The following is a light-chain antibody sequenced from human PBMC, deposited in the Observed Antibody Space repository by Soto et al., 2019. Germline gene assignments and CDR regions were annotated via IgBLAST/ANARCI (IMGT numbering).Light chain of an antibody. CDR1: SSDVGGFNF. CDR2: DVS. Sequence: QSALTQPASVSGSPGQSITISCTGTSSDVGGFNFFSWYQHHPDKAPKHMIYDVSNRPSGVSNRFSGSKSGNTASLTISGLQPDDEADYYCSSYTSSSTVVFGGGNKLTVL. J-gene: IGLJ2*01. V-gene: IGLV2-14*03. CDR3: SSYTSSSTVV.